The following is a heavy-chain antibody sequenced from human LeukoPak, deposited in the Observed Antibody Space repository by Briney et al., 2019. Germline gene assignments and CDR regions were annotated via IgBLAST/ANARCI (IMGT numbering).Heavy chain of an antibody. Sequence: PSETLSLTCAVSGGSISSSNWWSWVRQPPGKGLEWIGEIYHSGSTNYNPSLKSRITISVDKSKNQFSLKLSSVTAADTAVYYCATVDTAMGGAFDIWGQGTMVTVSS. CDR1: GGSISSSNW. V-gene: IGHV4-4*02. CDR2: IYHSGST. CDR3: ATVDTAMGGAFDI. J-gene: IGHJ3*02. D-gene: IGHD5-18*01.